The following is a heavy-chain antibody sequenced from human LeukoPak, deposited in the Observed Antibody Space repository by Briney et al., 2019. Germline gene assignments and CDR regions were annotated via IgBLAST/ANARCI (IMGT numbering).Heavy chain of an antibody. J-gene: IGHJ4*02. CDR1: GYSISSNYY. CDR2: MFHSGTT. V-gene: IGHV4-38-2*02. CDR3: ARVVGATQLDY. D-gene: IGHD1-26*01. Sequence: SETLSLTCTVSGYSISSNYYWAWIRQPPGKGLEWIGNMFHSGTTAYNPSLKSRVTISKDTSKDQFSLNLRFVTAADTAVYYCARVVGATQLDYWGQGILVTVSS.